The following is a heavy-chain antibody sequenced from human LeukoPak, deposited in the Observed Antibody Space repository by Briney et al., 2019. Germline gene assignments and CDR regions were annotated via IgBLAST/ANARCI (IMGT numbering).Heavy chain of an antibody. CDR2: IWFDGSNQ. Sequence: GGSLRLSCAASGFTFSTYGMHWVRQAPGKGLEWVAVIWFDGSNQYYVDSVRGRFSISRDNSKNTVYLQMNSLRAEDTAVYYCTRERKSGIAAFDYWGQGTLVTVSS. CDR3: TRERKSGIAAFDY. J-gene: IGHJ4*02. V-gene: IGHV3-33*01. D-gene: IGHD6-13*01. CDR1: GFTFSTYG.